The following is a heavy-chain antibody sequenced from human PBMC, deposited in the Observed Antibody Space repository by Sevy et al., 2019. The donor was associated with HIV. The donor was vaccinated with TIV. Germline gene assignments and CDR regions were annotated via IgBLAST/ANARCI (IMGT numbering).Heavy chain of an antibody. CDR1: GDSVSRNSGS. CDR3: VRYVRSGSLSRGFDY. Sequence: SQTLSLTCAISGDSVSRNSGSWNWIRQSPSRGLEWLGRAYYTSKWYYDYSASLKSRLSINPDTSKNQSSLLLSSLTPEDTAVYYSVRYVRSGSLSRGFDYGGQGTLVTVSS. V-gene: IGHV6-1*01. CDR2: AYYTSKWYY. J-gene: IGHJ4*02. D-gene: IGHD1-26*01.